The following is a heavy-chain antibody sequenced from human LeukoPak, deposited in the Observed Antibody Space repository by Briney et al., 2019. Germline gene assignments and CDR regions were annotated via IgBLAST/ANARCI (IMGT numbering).Heavy chain of an antibody. D-gene: IGHD4-17*01. V-gene: IGHV3-7*01. J-gene: IGHJ4*02. CDR3: ARDTAAWDY. Sequence: GGSLRLSCAASGFTFSSYAMHWVRQAPGKGLEWVANIKQDGSEKYYVDSVKGRFTISRDNAKNSLYLQMNSLRAEDTAVYYCARDTAAWDYWGQGTLVTVSS. CDR1: GFTFSSYA. CDR2: IKQDGSEK.